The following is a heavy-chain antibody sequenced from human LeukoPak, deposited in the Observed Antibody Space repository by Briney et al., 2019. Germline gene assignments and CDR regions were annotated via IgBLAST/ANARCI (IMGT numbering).Heavy chain of an antibody. J-gene: IGHJ3*01. CDR1: GIAFSNSI. CDR2: MSFDGFSK. CDR3: AREGHTSGYCGTFDV. Sequence: GGSLRLSCAASGIAFSNSIMHWVRQAPGKGLDWVSAMSFDGFSKYYADSLKGRLSISRDDSKNTVYLQMNSLRLEDTAVYYCAREGHTSGYCGTFDVWGQGTTVVVSS. V-gene: IGHV3-30*04. D-gene: IGHD3-22*01.